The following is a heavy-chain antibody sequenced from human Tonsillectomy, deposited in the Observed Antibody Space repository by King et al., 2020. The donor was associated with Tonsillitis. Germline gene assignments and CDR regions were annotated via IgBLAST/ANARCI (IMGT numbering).Heavy chain of an antibody. CDR3: ASERVPTQNTASGTDV. CDR2: IIPIFGTA. Sequence: QLVQSGAEVKKPGSSVKVSCKASGGTFSSYAISWVRQAPGQGLEWMGGIIPIFGTANYAQKFQGRVTITADEYTSTAYMELSSLRSEEPAVYYFASERVPTQNTASGTDVWGQGTTVTVSS. V-gene: IGHV1-69*01. J-gene: IGHJ6*02. CDR1: GGTFSSYA.